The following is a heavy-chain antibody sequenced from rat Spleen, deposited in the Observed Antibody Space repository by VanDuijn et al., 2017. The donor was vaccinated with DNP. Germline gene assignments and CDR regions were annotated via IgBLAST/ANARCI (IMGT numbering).Heavy chain of an antibody. Sequence: EVQLVESGGGLVQPGRSLKLSCAASGFTFSNYAMAWVRQAPTKGLEWVATISAIGDRSYYPDSVKGRFTISRDNAESSLYLQMNSLKSEDTATYYCTREQHFHFDSWGQGVMVTVSS. CDR2: ISAIGDRS. J-gene: IGHJ2*01. CDR3: TREQHFHFDS. D-gene: IGHD1-10*01. CDR1: GFTFSNYA. V-gene: IGHV5-20*01.